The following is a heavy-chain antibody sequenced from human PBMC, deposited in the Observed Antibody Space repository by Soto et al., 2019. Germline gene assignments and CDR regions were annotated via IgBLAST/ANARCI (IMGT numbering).Heavy chain of an antibody. CDR2: IYYSGST. Sequence: SETLSLTCTVSGGSISSYYWSWIRQPPGKGLEWIGYIYYSGSTNYNPSLKSRVTISVDTSKNQFSLKLSSVTAADTAVYYCARARRGYSYGYLFDPWGQGTLVTVSS. V-gene: IGHV4-59*01. J-gene: IGHJ5*02. CDR1: GGSISSYY. D-gene: IGHD5-18*01. CDR3: ARARRGYSYGYLFDP.